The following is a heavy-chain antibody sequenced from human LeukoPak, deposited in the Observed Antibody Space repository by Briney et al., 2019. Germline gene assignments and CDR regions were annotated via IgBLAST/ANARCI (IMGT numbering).Heavy chain of an antibody. CDR2: INVGNGNT. CDR3: ASVYKYGMDV. V-gene: IGHV1-3*01. Sequence: ASVKVSCKASGYTFTTYALTWVRQAPGQRLEWMGWINVGNGNTKSSQKFQGRVTITRDMSASTAYMELSSLRSEDTAVYYCASVYKYGMDVWGQGTTVIVSS. J-gene: IGHJ6*02. CDR1: GYTFTTYA.